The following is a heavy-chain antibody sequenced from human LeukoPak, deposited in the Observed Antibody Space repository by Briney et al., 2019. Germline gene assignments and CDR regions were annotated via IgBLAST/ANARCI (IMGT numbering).Heavy chain of an antibody. CDR3: ARAAVITGSTETFDP. D-gene: IGHD4-4*01. CDR2: INPNNGGT. Sequence: ASVKVSCKASGHTFTDYYMHWVRQAPGQGPEWMGWINPNNGGTNYAQKFQGRVTMTRDTSISTAYMELTRLIFDDTAIYYCARAAVITGSTETFDPWGQGTLVSVSS. J-gene: IGHJ5*02. V-gene: IGHV1-2*02. CDR1: GHTFTDYY.